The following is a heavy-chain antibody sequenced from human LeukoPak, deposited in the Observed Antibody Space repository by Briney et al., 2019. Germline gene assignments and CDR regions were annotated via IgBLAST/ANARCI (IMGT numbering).Heavy chain of an antibody. D-gene: IGHD4-17*01. CDR3: AKAPTTVTTSIDY. Sequence: GGSLRLSCAASRLTFSHYWMSWVRQAPGKGLEWVAFIRYDGSNKYYADSVKGRFTISRDNSKNTLYLQMNSLRAEDTAVYYCAKAPTTVTTSIDYWGQGTLVTVSS. J-gene: IGHJ4*02. CDR2: IRYDGSNK. V-gene: IGHV3-30*02. CDR1: RLTFSHYW.